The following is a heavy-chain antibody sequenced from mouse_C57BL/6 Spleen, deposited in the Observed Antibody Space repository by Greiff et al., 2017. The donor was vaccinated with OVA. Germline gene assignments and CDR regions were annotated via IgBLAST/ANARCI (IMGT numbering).Heavy chain of an antibody. J-gene: IGHJ2*01. CDR2: IYPSDSET. CDR3: ARRGDYGSSSYFDY. D-gene: IGHD1-1*01. Sequence: QVQLKQPGAELVRPGSSVKLSCKASGYTFTSYWMDWVKQRPGQGLEWIGNIYPSDSETHYNQKFKDKATLTVDKSSSTAYMQLSSLTSEDSAVYYCARRGDYGSSSYFDYWGQGTTLTVSS. CDR1: GYTFTSYW. V-gene: IGHV1-61*01.